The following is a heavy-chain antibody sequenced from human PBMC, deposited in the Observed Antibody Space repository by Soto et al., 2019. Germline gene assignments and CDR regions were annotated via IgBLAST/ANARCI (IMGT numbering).Heavy chain of an antibody. J-gene: IGHJ4*02. D-gene: IGHD6-19*01. CDR1: GYTFTSYA. Sequence: ASVKVSCKASGYTFTSYAMHWVRQAPGQRLEWMGWINAGNGNTKYSQKFQGRVTSTRDTSASTAYMELSSLRSDDTAVYYCARVRVVGWYYFDYWGQGALVTVSS. V-gene: IGHV1-3*01. CDR3: ARVRVVGWYYFDY. CDR2: INAGNGNT.